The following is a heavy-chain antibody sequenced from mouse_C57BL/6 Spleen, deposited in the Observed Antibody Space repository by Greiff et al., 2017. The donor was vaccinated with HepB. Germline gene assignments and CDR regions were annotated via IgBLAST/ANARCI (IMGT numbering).Heavy chain of an antibody. V-gene: IGHV1-39*01. CDR1: GYSFTDYN. J-gene: IGHJ1*03. CDR3: ARRNYGSSYGWYFDV. CDR2: INPNYGTT. D-gene: IGHD1-1*01. Sequence: LQESGPELVKPGASVKISCKASGYSFTDYNMNWVKQSNGKSLEWIGVINPNYGTTSYNQKFKGKATLTVDQSSSTAYMQLNSLTSEDSAVYYCARRNYGSSYGWYFDVWGTGTTVTVSS.